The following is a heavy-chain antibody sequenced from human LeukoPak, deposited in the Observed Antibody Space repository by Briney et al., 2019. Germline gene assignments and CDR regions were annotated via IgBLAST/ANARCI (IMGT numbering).Heavy chain of an antibody. CDR3: ARDLSGYGIFDY. D-gene: IGHD5-12*01. J-gene: IGHJ4*02. CDR2: IYYSAST. Sequence: SWIRQPPGKGLEWIGYIYYSASTYHNPSLKSRVTVSVDTSKNQFSLKLSSVTAADTAVYYCARDLSGYGIFDYWGQGTLVTVSS. V-gene: IGHV4-30-4*08.